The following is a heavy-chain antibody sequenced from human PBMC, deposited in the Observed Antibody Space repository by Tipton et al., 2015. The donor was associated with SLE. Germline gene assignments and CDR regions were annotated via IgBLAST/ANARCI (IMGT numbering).Heavy chain of an antibody. CDR3: ARGTTVTSFANYGWFDP. CDR2: IYHSGNT. J-gene: IGHJ5*02. D-gene: IGHD4-11*01. CDR1: GYSISSGYY. Sequence: TLSLTCAVSGYSISSGYYWGWIRQPPGKGLEWIGRIYHSGNTYYNPSLKSRVTISVDTSKNQFSLRLSSVTAADTAVYYCARGTTVTSFANYGWFDPWGQGTPVTVSS. V-gene: IGHV4-38-2*01.